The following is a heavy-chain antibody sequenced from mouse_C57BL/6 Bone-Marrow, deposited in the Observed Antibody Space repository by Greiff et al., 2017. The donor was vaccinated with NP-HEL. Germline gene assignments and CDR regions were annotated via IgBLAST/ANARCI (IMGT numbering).Heavy chain of an antibody. J-gene: IGHJ2*01. Sequence: VQLQQPGAELVKPGASVKMSCKASGYTFTSYWITWVKQRPGQGLEWIGDIYPGSGSTNYNEKFKSKATLTVDTSSSTAYMQLSSLTSEDSAVYYCARGLLSILYYFDYWGRGTTLTVSS. CDR3: ARGLLSILYYFDY. CDR2: IYPGSGST. D-gene: IGHD2-1*01. CDR1: GYTFTSYW. V-gene: IGHV1-55*01.